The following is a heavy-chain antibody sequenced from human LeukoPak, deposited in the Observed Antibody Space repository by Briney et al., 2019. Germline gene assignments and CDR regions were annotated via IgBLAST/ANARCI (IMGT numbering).Heavy chain of an antibody. V-gene: IGHV3-74*01. CDR1: GFTFSAYC. CDR2: VNREGTTT. J-gene: IGHJ4*02. Sequence: GGSLRLSCAASGFTFSAYCMHWVRHVPGEGLVWVSRVNREGTTTIYADSVKGRFTISRDNRKNTLYLQMNSLRAEATAVYYCARDSDWLLFDNWGQGTLVTVSS. CDR3: ARDSDWLLFDN. D-gene: IGHD3-9*01.